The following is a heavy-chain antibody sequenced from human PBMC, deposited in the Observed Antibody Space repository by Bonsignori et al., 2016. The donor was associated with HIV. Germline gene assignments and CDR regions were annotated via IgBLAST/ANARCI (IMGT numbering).Heavy chain of an antibody. D-gene: IGHD7-27*01. Sequence: WVRQAPGQGLEWMGWISAYNGNTNYAQKLQGRVTMTTDTSTSTAYMELRSLRSDDTAVYYCARQDWGFLFDYWGQGTLVTVSS. CDR3: ARQDWGFLFDY. CDR2: ISAYNGNT. J-gene: IGHJ4*02. V-gene: IGHV1-18*01.